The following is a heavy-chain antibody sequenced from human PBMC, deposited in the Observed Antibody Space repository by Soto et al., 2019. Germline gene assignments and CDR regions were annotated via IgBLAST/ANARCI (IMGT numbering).Heavy chain of an antibody. J-gene: IGHJ6*02. Sequence: EVQLLESGGGLVQPGGSLRLSCAASGFTFSSYAMSWVRQAPGKGLEWVSAISGSGGSTYYADSVKGRFTISRDNSKNTRYLQMNSLKAEDTAVYYCAKARPGNYYYGMDVGGQGTTVTVSS. CDR3: AKARPGNYYYGMDV. CDR2: ISGSGGST. CDR1: GFTFSSYA. V-gene: IGHV3-23*01. D-gene: IGHD6-13*01.